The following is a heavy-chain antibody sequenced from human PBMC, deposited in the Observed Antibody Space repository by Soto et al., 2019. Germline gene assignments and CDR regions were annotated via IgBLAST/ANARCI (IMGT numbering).Heavy chain of an antibody. J-gene: IGHJ4*02. D-gene: IGHD3-10*01. Sequence: QVQLVESGGGVVQPGRSLRLSCAASGFTFSSYGMHWVRQAPGKGLEWVAVIWYDGSNKYYADSVKGRCTISRDNSKNTLYLQMNSLRAEDTAVYYCARGPFYYGSGSYPYYIDYWGQGTLVTFSS. V-gene: IGHV3-33*01. CDR1: GFTFSSYG. CDR2: IWYDGSNK. CDR3: ARGPFYYGSGSYPYYIDY.